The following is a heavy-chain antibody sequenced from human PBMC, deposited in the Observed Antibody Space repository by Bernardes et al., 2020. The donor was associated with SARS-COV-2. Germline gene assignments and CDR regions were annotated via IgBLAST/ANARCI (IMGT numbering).Heavy chain of an antibody. J-gene: IGHJ4*02. Sequence: SETLSLTCTVSGGSISSSDHYWGWIRHPPGKGLEWIGNIFYSASAFYNPSVRSRATISVDTSQNQFSLKLTSVTAADTAIYYCATGKVVTGTSLDYWGQGTLVTVSS. D-gene: IGHD2-15*01. CDR2: IFYSASA. CDR3: ATGKVVTGTSLDY. CDR1: GGSISSSDHY. V-gene: IGHV4-39*01.